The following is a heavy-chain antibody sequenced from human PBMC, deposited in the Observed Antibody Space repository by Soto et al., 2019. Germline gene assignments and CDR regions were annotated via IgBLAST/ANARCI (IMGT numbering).Heavy chain of an antibody. J-gene: IGHJ6*02. V-gene: IGHV3-30*18. CDR2: IPYDGSNK. CDR3: AKDLMVRGDYYYYGMDV. CDR1: GFTFSSYG. D-gene: IGHD3-10*01. Sequence: GGSLRLSCAASGFTFSSYGMHCVRQAPGKGLEWVAVIPYDGSNKYYADSVKGRFTISRDNSKNTLYLQMNSLRAEDTAVYYCAKDLMVRGDYYYYGMDVWGQGTTVTVSS.